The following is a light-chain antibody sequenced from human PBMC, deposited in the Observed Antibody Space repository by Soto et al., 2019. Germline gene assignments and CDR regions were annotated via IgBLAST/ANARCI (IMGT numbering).Light chain of an antibody. CDR1: QSISSN. Sequence: EIVMTQSPATLSVSPGERATLSCRASQSISSNLAWYQQKPGQAPRLLIYGASTRATGIPARFSGSGSGTEFTLTISSLQSEDLAIDYCQQFNNWPPMYTFGQGTKLEIK. CDR2: GAS. V-gene: IGKV3-15*01. CDR3: QQFNNWPPMYT. J-gene: IGKJ2*01.